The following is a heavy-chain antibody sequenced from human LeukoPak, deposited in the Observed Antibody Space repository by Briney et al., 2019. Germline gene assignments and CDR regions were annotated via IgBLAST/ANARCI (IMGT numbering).Heavy chain of an antibody. D-gene: IGHD3-3*01. Sequence: GGSLRLSCAASGFTFDDYAMHWVRQAPGKGREWVSGISWNSGSIGYADSVKGRFTISRDNAKNSLHLQMNSLRAEAMALYYCAKGVHYDFWSGQGYFDYWGQGTLVTVSS. J-gene: IGHJ4*02. V-gene: IGHV3-9*03. CDR1: GFTFDDYA. CDR2: ISWNSGSI. CDR3: AKGVHYDFWSGQGYFDY.